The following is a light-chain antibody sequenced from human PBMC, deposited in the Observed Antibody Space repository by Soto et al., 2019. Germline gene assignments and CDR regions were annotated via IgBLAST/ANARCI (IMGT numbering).Light chain of an antibody. CDR1: QSVSSN. CDR3: QQYNNWPSWT. CDR2: GAS. J-gene: IGKJ1*01. Sequence: VMTQSPATVSVSPRETATLSWRASQSVSSNLARYQQKPGQAPRLXLYGASTRATGIPARFSGSGAGTEFTLTISSLQSDDFSVYYCQQYNNWPSWTLGQGTKVDIK. V-gene: IGKV3-15*01.